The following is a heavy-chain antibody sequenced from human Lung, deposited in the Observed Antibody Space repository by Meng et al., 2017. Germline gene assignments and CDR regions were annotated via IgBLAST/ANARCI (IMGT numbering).Heavy chain of an antibody. CDR1: GGSFSDYY. J-gene: IGHJ4*02. V-gene: IGHV4-34*01. D-gene: IGHD4-11*01. CDR3: ARGPTTMAHDFDY. CDR2: INHSGST. Sequence: VHLQQVGAGLLKPSETLSLTCVVSGGSFSDYYWSWIRQPPGKGLEWIGEINHSGSTNYNPSLESRATISVDTSQNNLSLKLSSVTAADSAVYYCARGPTTMAHDFDYWGQGTLVTASS.